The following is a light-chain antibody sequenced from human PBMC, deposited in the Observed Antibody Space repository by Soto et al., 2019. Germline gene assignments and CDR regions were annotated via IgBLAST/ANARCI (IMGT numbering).Light chain of an antibody. Sequence: DIQMTQSPSSLSASIGDRVTITCRASQGIKNDLAWYQQKPGKAPKRLIYAVSSLQSGVPSRFSGSGSETDFTLTISSLQPDDFATYYCQQYNSYSAMTFGQGTKVDIK. CDR2: AVS. V-gene: IGKV1-17*01. CDR1: QGIKND. CDR3: QQYNSYSAMT. J-gene: IGKJ1*01.